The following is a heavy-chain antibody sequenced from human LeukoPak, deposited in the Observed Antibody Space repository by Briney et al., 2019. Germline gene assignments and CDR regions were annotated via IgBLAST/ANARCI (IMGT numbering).Heavy chain of an antibody. CDR2: FDTGFGT. CDR1: GFTFGTAS. D-gene: IGHD6-19*01. Sequence: PGGSLRLSCAASGFTFGTASLHWVRQALGRGLEWVSAFDTGFGTYYPDSLKGRFTISRDNSKNTLFLQMNSLRAEDTAVYYCARSSGWWSLDYWGQGTLVTVSS. J-gene: IGHJ4*02. CDR3: ARSSGWWSLDY. V-gene: IGHV3-23*01.